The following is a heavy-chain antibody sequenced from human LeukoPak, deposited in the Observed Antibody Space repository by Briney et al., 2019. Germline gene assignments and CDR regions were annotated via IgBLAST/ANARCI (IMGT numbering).Heavy chain of an antibody. CDR3: AKERVATTYYYYMDV. CDR2: ISWDGGST. D-gene: IGHD5-12*01. Sequence: GGSLRLSCAASGFTFDDYAMHWVRQAPGKGLEWVSLISWDGGSTYYADSVKGQFTISRDNSKNSLYLQMNSLRAEDTALYYCAKERVATTYYYYMDVWGKGTTVTVSS. CDR1: GFTFDDYA. J-gene: IGHJ6*03. V-gene: IGHV3-43D*03.